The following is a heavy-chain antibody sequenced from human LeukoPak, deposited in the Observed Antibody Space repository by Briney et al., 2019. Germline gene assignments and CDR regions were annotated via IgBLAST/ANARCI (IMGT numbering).Heavy chain of an antibody. D-gene: IGHD2-2*01. CDR1: GFTFSNYA. CDR2: INSDASDT. CDR3: ARICSSTDCLIPD. Sequence: PGGSLRLSCAASGFTFSNYAMSWVRQAPGKGLVWISRINSDASDTNYADFVKGRFTISRDNAKNTVYLQINSLRDEDTAVYYCARICSSTDCLIPDWGQGTLVTVSS. V-gene: IGHV3-74*01. J-gene: IGHJ4*02.